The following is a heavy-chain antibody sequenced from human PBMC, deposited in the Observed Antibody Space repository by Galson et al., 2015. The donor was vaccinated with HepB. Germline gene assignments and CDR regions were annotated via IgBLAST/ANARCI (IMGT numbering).Heavy chain of an antibody. J-gene: IGHJ1*01. D-gene: IGHD3-9*01. CDR2: IKSKTDGGTT. V-gene: IGHV3-15*01. Sequence: SLRLSCAASGFTFSNAWMSWVRQAPGKGLEWVGRIKSKTDGGTTDYAAPVRGRFTISRDDSKNTLYLQMNSLKTEDTAVYYCTTSIYDILTGYAPYFQHRGQGTLVTVSS. CDR3: TTSIYDILTGYAPYFQH. CDR1: GFTFSNAW.